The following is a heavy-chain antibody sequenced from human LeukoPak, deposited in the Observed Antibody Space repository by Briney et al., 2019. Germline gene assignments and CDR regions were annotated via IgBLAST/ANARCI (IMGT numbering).Heavy chain of an antibody. CDR1: FTFXDXY. CDR2: ISRSGSTI. CDR3: AREAYGGNSIDY. J-gene: IGHJ4*02. V-gene: IGHV3-11*04. D-gene: IGHD4-23*01. Sequence: FTFXDXYXXWXRQXPGKXXEXVLYISRSGSTIYYADSVKGRFTISRDKAKKSLYMQMNSLRAEDTAVYYCAREAYGGNSIDYWGQGTLVTVSS.